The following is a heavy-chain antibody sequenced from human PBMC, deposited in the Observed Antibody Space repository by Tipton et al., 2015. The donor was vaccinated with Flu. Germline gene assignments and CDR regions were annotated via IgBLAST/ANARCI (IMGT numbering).Heavy chain of an antibody. CDR1: GFTFSTSW. J-gene: IGHJ3*01. D-gene: IGHD1-26*01. V-gene: IGHV3-7*01. Sequence: GSLRLSCAASGFTFSTSWMNWLRQAPGKGLEWVANINQDGSEKYSVDSVKGRFTVSRDNARSSLYLQMNSQRAEDTAVYYCASLRGSGSYSRYAFDFWGQGTMVTVSS. CDR3: ASLRGSGSYSRYAFDF. CDR2: INQDGSEK.